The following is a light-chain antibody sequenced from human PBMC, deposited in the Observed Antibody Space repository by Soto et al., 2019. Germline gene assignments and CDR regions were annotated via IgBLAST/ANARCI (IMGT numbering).Light chain of an antibody. J-gene: IGKJ4*01. Sequence: EKGMTHAPATLRVSPAKRDTLSCRASQTVRNNYLAWYQQKPGQAHRLLIYDASSRATGIPDRFSGGGSGTDFTLNIRRLEPEDVAVYYCQQFSSYPLTFGRGTKVDIK. CDR3: QQFSSYPLT. V-gene: IGKV3-20*01. CDR1: QTVRNNY. CDR2: DAS.